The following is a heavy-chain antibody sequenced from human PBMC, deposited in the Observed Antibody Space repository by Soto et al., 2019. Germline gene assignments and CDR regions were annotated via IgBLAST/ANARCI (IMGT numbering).Heavy chain of an antibody. Sequence: QAQLEQSGAEVKKPGASVKVSCKSSGYTFSTSGISWVRQAPGQGLEWMGRISTYNGDANYAQRCQGRVTMTTDTSTSTTVMELRSLRSDDTAVYYCAREGPRPYYYYGMDVWGQGTTVTVSS. CDR2: ISTYNGDA. J-gene: IGHJ6*02. CDR3: AREGPRPYYYYGMDV. V-gene: IGHV1-18*01. D-gene: IGHD6-6*01. CDR1: GYTFSTSG.